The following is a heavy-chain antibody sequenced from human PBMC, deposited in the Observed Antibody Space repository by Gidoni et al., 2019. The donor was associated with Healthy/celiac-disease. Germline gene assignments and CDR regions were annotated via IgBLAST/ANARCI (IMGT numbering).Heavy chain of an antibody. CDR3: AKDNGHYYDSSGYYWGYYYYYGMDV. V-gene: IGHV3-30*18. CDR2: ISYDGSNK. J-gene: IGHJ6*02. D-gene: IGHD3-22*01. Sequence: VRHAPGKGLEWVAVISYDGSNKYYADSGKGRFTISRDNSKNTLYLQMNSLRAEDTAVYYCAKDNGHYYDSSGYYWGYYYYYGMDVWGQGTTVTVSS.